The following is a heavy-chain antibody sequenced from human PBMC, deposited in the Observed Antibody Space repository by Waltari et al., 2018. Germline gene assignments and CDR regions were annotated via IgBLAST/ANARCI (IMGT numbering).Heavy chain of an antibody. CDR1: GGSISENY. D-gene: IGHD6-6*01. CDR3: ARVYSSSYWHFDL. J-gene: IGHJ2*01. V-gene: IGHV4-59*01. CDR2: AHHSGST. Sequence: QVPLQESGPGLVKPSETLSLTCTVSGGSISENYWSWIPQPPGKGLEWIGFAHHSGSTNYSPALRGRVSMSVDTSKNQFSLKLTSLTAADTAVYYCARVYSSSYWHFDLWGRGTLVAVSS.